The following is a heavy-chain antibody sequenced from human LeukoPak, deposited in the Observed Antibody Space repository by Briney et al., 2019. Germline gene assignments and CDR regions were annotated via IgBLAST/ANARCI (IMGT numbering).Heavy chain of an antibody. Sequence: GGSLRLSCSASGFTFSTYAMHWVRQAPGKGLEWVALISYDGINIYYADSVKGRFTISRDNAKKSLYLQMNSLRADDSAVYYCARDRAPSGFYLGDFYYWGQGALVTVSS. CDR2: ISYDGINI. D-gene: IGHD3-22*01. V-gene: IGHV3-30-3*01. CDR1: GFTFSTYA. CDR3: ARDRAPSGFYLGDFYY. J-gene: IGHJ4*02.